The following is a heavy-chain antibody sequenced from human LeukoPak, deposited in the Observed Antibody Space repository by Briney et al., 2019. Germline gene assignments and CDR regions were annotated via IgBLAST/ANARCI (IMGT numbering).Heavy chain of an antibody. J-gene: IGHJ4*02. Sequence: GGSLRLSCAASGFTVSSNYMSWVRQAPGKGLEWVSVIYSRGSTYYADSVKGRFTISRDNSKNTLYLQMNSLRAEDTAVYYCARRLPTAWGADYWGQGTLVTVSS. CDR3: ARRLPTAWGADY. V-gene: IGHV3-53*01. CDR2: IYSRGST. D-gene: IGHD7-27*01. CDR1: GFTVSSNY.